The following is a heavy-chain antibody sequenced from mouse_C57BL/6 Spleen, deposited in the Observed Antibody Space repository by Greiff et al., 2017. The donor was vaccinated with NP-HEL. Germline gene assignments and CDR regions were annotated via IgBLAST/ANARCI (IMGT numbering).Heavy chain of an antibody. CDR3: TKGSHFDY. Sequence: EVQGVESGAELVRPGASVKLSCTASGFNIKDDYMHWVKQRPEQGLEWIGWIDPENGDTEYASKFQGKATITADTSSNTAYLQLSSLTSEDTAVYYCTKGSHFDYWGQGTTLTVSS. CDR2: IDPENGDT. J-gene: IGHJ2*01. V-gene: IGHV14-4*01. CDR1: GFNIKDDY.